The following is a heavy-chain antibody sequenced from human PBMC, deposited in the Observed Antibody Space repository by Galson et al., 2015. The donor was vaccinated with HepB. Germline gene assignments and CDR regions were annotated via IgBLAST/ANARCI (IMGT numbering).Heavy chain of an antibody. D-gene: IGHD3-22*01. CDR2: ISYDGSNK. J-gene: IGHJ3*02. Sequence: SLRLSCAASGFTFSSYAMHWVRQAPGKGLEWVAVISYDGSNKYYADSVKGRFTISRDNSKNTLYLQMNSLRAEDTAVYYCARGGGYYDSSGYYYLRGAFDIWGQGTMVTVSS. V-gene: IGHV3-30-3*01. CDR1: GFTFSSYA. CDR3: ARGGGYYDSSGYYYLRGAFDI.